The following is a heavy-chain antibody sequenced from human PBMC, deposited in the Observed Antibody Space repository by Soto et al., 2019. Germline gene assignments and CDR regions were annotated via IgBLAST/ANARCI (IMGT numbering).Heavy chain of an antibody. J-gene: IGHJ6*02. V-gene: IGHV3-23*01. CDR3: AKETQTTANYYYYYGMDV. CDR1: GFTFSSYA. CDR2: ISGSGGST. Sequence: GGSLRLSCAASGFTFSSYAMSWVRQAPGKGLEWVSAISGSGGSTYYADSVKGRFTISRDNSKNTLYLQMNSLRAEDTAVYYCAKETQTTANYYYYYGMDVWGQGTTVTVSS. D-gene: IGHD1-1*01.